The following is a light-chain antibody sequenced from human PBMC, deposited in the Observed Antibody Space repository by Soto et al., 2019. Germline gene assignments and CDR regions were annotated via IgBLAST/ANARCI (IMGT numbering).Light chain of an antibody. CDR3: QQYENLPT. J-gene: IGKJ5*01. Sequence: DIQITQSPSPLSASLWDRFTIPFQASQNINNYLNWYQQKPGRAPKLLIYDASNLEAGVPSRFRGSGSGTDFTFTISRLQPEDIATYYCQQYENLPTFGQGTRLEIK. CDR1: QNINNY. CDR2: DAS. V-gene: IGKV1-33*01.